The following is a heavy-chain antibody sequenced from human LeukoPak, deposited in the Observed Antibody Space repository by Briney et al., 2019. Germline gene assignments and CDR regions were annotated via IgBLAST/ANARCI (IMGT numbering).Heavy chain of an antibody. CDR1: GFTFSNYF. Sequence: GGSLRLSCTASGFTFSNYFMSWVRQAPGKGLEWVSSISGSGGKTYYTDSVKGRFTISRDNSKNMLYLQMNSLRAEDTAVYYCAKTRPLDSSSWSHGDYWGQGTLVTVSS. D-gene: IGHD6-13*01. V-gene: IGHV3-23*01. J-gene: IGHJ4*02. CDR2: ISGSGGKT. CDR3: AKTRPLDSSSWSHGDY.